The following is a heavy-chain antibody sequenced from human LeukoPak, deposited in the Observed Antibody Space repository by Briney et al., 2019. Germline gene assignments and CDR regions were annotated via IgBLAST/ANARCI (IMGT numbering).Heavy chain of an antibody. CDR3: ARVQRVKFPLKYYFDY. J-gene: IGHJ4*02. CDR1: GGSFNSDV. CDR2: IIPILNVA. Sequence: ASVKVSCKASGGSFNSDVITWVRQAPGQGLEWMGRIIPILNVANSAQKFQGRVTMTRSTSISTAYMELSSLRSEDTAVYYCARVQRVKFPLKYYFDYWGQGTLVTVSS. V-gene: IGHV1-69*04. D-gene: IGHD3-10*01.